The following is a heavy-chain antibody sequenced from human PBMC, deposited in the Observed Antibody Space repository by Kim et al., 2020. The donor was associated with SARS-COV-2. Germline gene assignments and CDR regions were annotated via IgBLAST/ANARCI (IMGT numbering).Heavy chain of an antibody. CDR2: ISSSSSTI. Sequence: GGSLRLSCVASGFTFSSYSMNWVRQAPGKGLEWVSYISSSSSTIYYADSVKGRFTISRDNAKNSLYLQMNSLRDEDTAVYYCARGRTLYDILTGDAFDIWGQGTMVTVSS. CDR1: GFTFSSYS. CDR3: ARGRTLYDILTGDAFDI. V-gene: IGHV3-48*02. J-gene: IGHJ3*02. D-gene: IGHD3-9*01.